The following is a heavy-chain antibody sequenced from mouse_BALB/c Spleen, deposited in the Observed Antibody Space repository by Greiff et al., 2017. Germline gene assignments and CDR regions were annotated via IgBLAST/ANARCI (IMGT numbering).Heavy chain of an antibody. CDR2: INSNGGST. V-gene: IGHV5-6-3*01. CDR1: GFSFSSYG. Sequence: EVKVVESGGGLVQPGGSLKLSCAVSGFSFSSYGMSWVRQTPDKRLELVATINSNGGSTYYPDSVKGRFTISRDNAKNTLYLQMSSLKSEDTAMYYCARVGGSSYVPAWFAYWGQGTLVTVSA. CDR3: ARVGGSSYVPAWFAY. D-gene: IGHD1-1*01. J-gene: IGHJ3*01.